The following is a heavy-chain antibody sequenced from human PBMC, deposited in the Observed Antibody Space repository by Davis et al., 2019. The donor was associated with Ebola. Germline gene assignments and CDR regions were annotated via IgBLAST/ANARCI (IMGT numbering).Heavy chain of an antibody. CDR1: GFTFTSSA. CDR2: IVVGSGNT. Sequence: AASVKVSCKASGFTFTSSAVQWVRQARGQRLEWIGWIVVGSGNTNYAQKFQERVTITRDMSTSTAYMELSSLRSEDTAVYYCAAATVVAATFSPDYWGQGTLVTVSS. J-gene: IGHJ4*02. V-gene: IGHV1-58*01. CDR3: AAATVVAATFSPDY. D-gene: IGHD2-15*01.